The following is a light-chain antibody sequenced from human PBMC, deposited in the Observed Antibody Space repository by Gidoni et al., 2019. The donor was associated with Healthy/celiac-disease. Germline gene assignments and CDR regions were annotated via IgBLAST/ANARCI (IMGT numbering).Light chain of an antibody. CDR1: QCISSR. V-gene: IGKV1-5*03. CDR3: QQYTRYSVT. J-gene: IGKJ2*01. Sequence: DIQMNQAPSTLSASVGDRVTITCRASQCISSRLACYQQKPGKAPKHLIYKASSFESGGPSRFSGSGPWPEFTLTISSLQPADFATYCCQQYTRYSVTFGHGTKLEIK. CDR2: KAS.